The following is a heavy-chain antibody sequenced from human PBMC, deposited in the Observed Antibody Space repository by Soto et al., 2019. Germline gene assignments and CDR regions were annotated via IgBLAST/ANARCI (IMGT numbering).Heavy chain of an antibody. Sequence: QVQLVESGGGVVQPGRSLRLSGAASGFTFSSYAMHWVRQAPGKGLEWVAVISYDGSNKYYADSVKGRFTISRDNSKNTLYLHMNSLRAEDTAVYYCARSGRDYYGSWYYFDYWGQGTLVTVAS. CDR2: ISYDGSNK. J-gene: IGHJ4*02. CDR1: GFTFSSYA. CDR3: ARSGRDYYGSWYYFDY. D-gene: IGHD3-10*01. V-gene: IGHV3-30-3*01.